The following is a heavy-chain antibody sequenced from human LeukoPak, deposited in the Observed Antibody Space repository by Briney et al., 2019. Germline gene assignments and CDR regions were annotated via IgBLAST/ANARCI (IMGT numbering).Heavy chain of an antibody. D-gene: IGHD6-13*01. V-gene: IGHV4-38-2*01. CDR3: ARANYSSTVQGP. J-gene: IGHJ5*02. CDR1: GFTFSNAW. Sequence: GSLRLSCAASGFTFSNAWMSWVRQAPGKGLEWIGSMYYSGSTYYNPSLKSRVSMSVDTSKNQFSLKLSSVTAADTAVYYCARANYSSTVQGPWGQGILVTVSS. CDR2: MYYSGST.